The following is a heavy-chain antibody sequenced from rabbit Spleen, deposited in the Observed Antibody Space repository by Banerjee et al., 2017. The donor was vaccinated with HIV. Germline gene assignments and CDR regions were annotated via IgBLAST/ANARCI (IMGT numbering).Heavy chain of an antibody. CDR2: IDPVFGST. J-gene: IGHJ4*01. V-gene: IGHV1S47*01. CDR3: VREAGYAGYGDGNL. Sequence: QEQLEESGGDLVQPGGSLKLSCKASGFDFSSYGVSWVRQAPGKGLEWIGYIDPVFGSTHYASWVNGRFTISSHNAQNTLYLQMNSLTAADTATYFCVREAGYAGYGDGNLWGPGTLVTVS. D-gene: IGHD6-1*01. CDR1: GFDFSSYG.